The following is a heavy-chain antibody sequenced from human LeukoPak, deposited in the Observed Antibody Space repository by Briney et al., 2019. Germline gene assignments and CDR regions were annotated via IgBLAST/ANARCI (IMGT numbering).Heavy chain of an antibody. Sequence: SVKVSCKASGGTFSSYAISWVRQAPGQGLEWMGRIIPIFGTANYTQKFQGRVTITTDESTSTAYMELSSLRSEDTAVYYCASQGYSYGFDYWGQGTLVTVSS. CDR2: IIPIFGTA. CDR3: ASQGYSYGFDY. D-gene: IGHD5-18*01. V-gene: IGHV1-69*05. J-gene: IGHJ4*02. CDR1: GGTFSSYA.